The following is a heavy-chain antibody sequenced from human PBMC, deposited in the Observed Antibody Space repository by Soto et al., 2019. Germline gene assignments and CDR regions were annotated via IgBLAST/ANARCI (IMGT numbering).Heavy chain of an antibody. CDR1: GGSISSSSYY. CDR2: IYYSGST. J-gene: IGHJ6*03. D-gene: IGHD3-16*01. V-gene: IGHV4-39*01. Sequence: SETLSLTCTVSGGSISSSSYYWGWIRQPPGKGLEWIGSIYYSGSTCYNPSLKSRVTISVDTSKNQFSLKLSSVTAADTAVYYCARHGDYYYYYYMDVWGKGTTVTVS. CDR3: ARHGDYYYYYYMDV.